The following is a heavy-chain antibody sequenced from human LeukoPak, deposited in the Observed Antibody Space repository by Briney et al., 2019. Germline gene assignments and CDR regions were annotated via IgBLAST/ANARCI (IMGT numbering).Heavy chain of an antibody. J-gene: IGHJ4*02. V-gene: IGHV3-9*01. Sequence: SLRLSCAASGFTFDDFAMHWVRQAPGKGLEWVSGISWNSGSIGYADSVKGRFTISRDNAKNSLYLQMNSLRAEDTAVYYCARDGGTAAVGTHHFDYWGQGTLVTVSS. CDR3: ARDGGTAAVGTHHFDY. D-gene: IGHD6-13*01. CDR2: ISWNSGSI. CDR1: GFTFDDFA.